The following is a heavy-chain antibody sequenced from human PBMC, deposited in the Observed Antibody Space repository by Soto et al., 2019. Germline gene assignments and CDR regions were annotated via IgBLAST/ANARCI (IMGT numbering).Heavy chain of an antibody. CDR3: ARWLGGDYYYYGMDV. D-gene: IGHD3-10*01. J-gene: IGHJ6*02. Sequence: SETLSLTCTVSGDSISSYYWSWIRQPAGQGLEWIGRIYTSGNTNYNPSLKSRVTMSVDTSKNQLSLKLSSVTAADTAVYYCARWLGGDYYYYGMDVWGQGTTVTVSS. CDR2: IYTSGNT. CDR1: GDSISSYY. V-gene: IGHV4-4*07.